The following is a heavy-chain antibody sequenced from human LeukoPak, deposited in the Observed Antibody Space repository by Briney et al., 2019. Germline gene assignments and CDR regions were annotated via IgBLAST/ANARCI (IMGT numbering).Heavy chain of an antibody. D-gene: IGHD5-18*01. CDR2: IYYSKNT. CDR3: VSPRGFSYGYFDY. J-gene: IGHJ4*02. Sequence: GSLRLSCAASGFTVSINYMSWIRQPPGKGLEWIGSIYYSKNTYYNPSLKSRVTISADTSKNQFSLTLGSASATDTAVYYCVSPRGFSYGYFDYWGQGTLVTVSS. CDR1: GFTVSINY. V-gene: IGHV4-39*01.